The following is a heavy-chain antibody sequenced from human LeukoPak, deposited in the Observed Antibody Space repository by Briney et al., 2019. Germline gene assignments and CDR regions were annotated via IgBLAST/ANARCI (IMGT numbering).Heavy chain of an antibody. CDR1: GFTFSSYA. CDR3: AKGRGTTVTSAANY. Sequence: GGSLRLSCAASGFTFSSYAMSWVRQAPGKGLEWVSAISARGDSPHYADSVRGRFTISRDNSKNTLFLQMNSLRAEDTAVYYCAKGRGTTVTSAANYWGQGTLVTVSS. J-gene: IGHJ4*02. D-gene: IGHD4-17*01. V-gene: IGHV3-23*01. CDR2: ISARGDSP.